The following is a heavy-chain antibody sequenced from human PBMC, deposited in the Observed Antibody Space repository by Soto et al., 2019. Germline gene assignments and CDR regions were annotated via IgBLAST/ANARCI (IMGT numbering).Heavy chain of an antibody. J-gene: IGHJ4*02. Sequence: EVQLVESGGGLIQPGGSLRLSSVVSGFTVSSSNYMSWVRQAPEKGLEWVSVIYTGGTTYYADSVKGRFTISRDNSKNTLYLQMNSLRAEDAAVYYCYGYGYWGQGSLVTVCS. CDR3: YGYGY. CDR1: GFTVSSSNY. CDR2: IYTGGTT. V-gene: IGHV3-53*01. D-gene: IGHD5-12*01.